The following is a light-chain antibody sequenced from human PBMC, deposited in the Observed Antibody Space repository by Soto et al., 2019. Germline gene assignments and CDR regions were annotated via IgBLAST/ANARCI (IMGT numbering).Light chain of an antibody. CDR3: NSYTTSSTYV. CDR1: SSDVGRYNY. CDR2: DVS. V-gene: IGLV2-14*03. Sequence: QSVLTQPASVSGSPGQSITISCTGTSSDVGRYNYVSRYQHHPGKAPKLIFYDVSNRPSGVSERFSVSKSGYTASLTISGLQAEDEADYYCNSYTTSSTYVFGPGTKVTVL. J-gene: IGLJ1*01.